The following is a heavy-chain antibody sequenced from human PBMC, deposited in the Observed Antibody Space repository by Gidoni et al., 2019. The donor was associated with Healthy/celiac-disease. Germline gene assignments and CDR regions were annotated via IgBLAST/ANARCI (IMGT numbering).Heavy chain of an antibody. D-gene: IGHD2-2*01. CDR3: AKGRYCSSTSCSVGAFDY. J-gene: IGHJ4*02. Sequence: EVQLLESGGGLVQPGGSLRLSCAASGFTFSSYAMSWVRQAPGKGLEWVSAISGSGGSTYYADSVKGRFTISRDNSKNTLYLQMNSLRAEDTAVYYCAKGRYCSSTSCSVGAFDYWGQGTLVTVSS. V-gene: IGHV3-23*01. CDR2: ISGSGGST. CDR1: GFTFSSYA.